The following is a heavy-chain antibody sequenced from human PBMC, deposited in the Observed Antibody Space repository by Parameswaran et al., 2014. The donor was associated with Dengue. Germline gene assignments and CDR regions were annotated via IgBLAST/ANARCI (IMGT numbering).Heavy chain of an antibody. D-gene: IGHD3-10*01. J-gene: IGHJ6*02. CDR2: IWYDGSNK. Sequence: GGSLRLSCAASGFTFSSYGMHWVRQAPGKGLEWVAVIWYDGSNKYYADSVKGRFTISRDNSKNTLYLQMNSLRAEDTAVYYCARDGSGSYYNEVGGEYYYYGMDVWGQGTTVTVSS. CDR3: ARDGSGSYYNEVGGEYYYYGMDV. CDR1: GFTFSSYG. V-gene: IGHV3-33*01.